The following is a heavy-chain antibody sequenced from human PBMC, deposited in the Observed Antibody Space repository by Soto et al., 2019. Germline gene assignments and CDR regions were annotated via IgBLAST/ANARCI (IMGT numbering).Heavy chain of an antibody. CDR1: GFTVSSNY. J-gene: IGHJ4*02. CDR3: ASSSTVTPGY. V-gene: IGHV3-66*01. Sequence: GGSLRLSCAASGFTVSSNYMSWVRQAPGKGLEWVSVLYSGGSTSYADSVKGRFTISRDNSKNSLYLQMNSLRAEDTAVYYCASSSTVTPGYWGQGTLVTVSS. CDR2: LYSGGST. D-gene: IGHD4-17*01.